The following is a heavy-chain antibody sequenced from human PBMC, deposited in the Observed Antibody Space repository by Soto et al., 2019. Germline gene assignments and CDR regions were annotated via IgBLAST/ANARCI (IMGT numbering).Heavy chain of an antibody. J-gene: IGHJ6*02. CDR3: ARSQGSSTSLEIYYYYYYGMDV. CDR2: IIPISGTA. CDR1: GVTFSSYA. Sequence: QVQLVQSGAEVKKPGSSVKVSCKASGVTFSSYAISWVRQAPGQGLEWMGRIIPISGTANYAQKFQGRVTITADESTSTAYMELSSLRSEDTAVYYCARSQGSSTSLEIYYYYYYGMDVWGQGTTVTVSS. D-gene: IGHD2-2*01. V-gene: IGHV1-69*18.